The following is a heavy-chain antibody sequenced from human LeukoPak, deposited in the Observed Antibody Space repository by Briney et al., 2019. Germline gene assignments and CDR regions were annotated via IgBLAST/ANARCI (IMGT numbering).Heavy chain of an antibody. V-gene: IGHV4-59*01. CDR3: ARVEEGAPGY. CDR2: IYYSGST. J-gene: IGHJ4*02. D-gene: IGHD1-26*01. Sequence: PSETLSLTCTVSGGSISSYYWSWIRQPPGKGLEWIGYIYYSGSTNYNPSLKSRVTISVDTSKSQFSLKLSSVTAADTAVHYCARVEEGAPGYWGQGTLVTVSS. CDR1: GGSISSYY.